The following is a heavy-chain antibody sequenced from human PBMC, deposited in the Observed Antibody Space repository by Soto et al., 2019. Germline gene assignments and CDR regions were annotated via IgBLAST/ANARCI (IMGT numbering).Heavy chain of an antibody. V-gene: IGHV1-46*01. CDR1: GYTFTSYY. CDR2: INPSGGST. D-gene: IGHD3-9*01. J-gene: IGHJ6*02. CDR3: ARRHYDILTGYYNVLYYYYGMDV. Sequence: ASVKVSCKASGYTFTSYYMHWVRQAPGQGLEWMGIINPSGGSTSYAQKFQGRVTMTRDTSTSTVYMELSSLRSEDTAVYYCARRHYDILTGYYNVLYYYYGMDVWGQGTTVTVSS.